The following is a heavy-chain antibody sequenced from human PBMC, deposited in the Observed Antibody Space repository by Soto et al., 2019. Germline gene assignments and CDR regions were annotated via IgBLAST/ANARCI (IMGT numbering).Heavy chain of an antibody. J-gene: IGHJ5*02. CDR2: MNPNSGNT. CDR3: ARGRRRALLWFGELLYGGDWFDP. CDR1: GYTFTSYD. Sequence: ASVKVSCKASGYTFTSYDINWVRQATGQGLEWMGWMNPNSGNTGYAQKFQGRVTMTRNTSISTAYMELSSLRSEDTAVYYCARGRRRALLWFGELLYGGDWFDPWGQGTLVTVSS. V-gene: IGHV1-8*01. D-gene: IGHD3-10*01.